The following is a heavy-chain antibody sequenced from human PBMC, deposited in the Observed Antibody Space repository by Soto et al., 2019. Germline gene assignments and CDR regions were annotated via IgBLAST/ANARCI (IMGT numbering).Heavy chain of an antibody. CDR1: GGSISGYY. J-gene: IGHJ6*02. CDR2: MYKTGST. D-gene: IGHD3-9*01. Sequence: PSETLSLTCTVSGGSISGYYWSWIRQPPGKGLEWIGYMYKTGSTVYNPSFKSRVTISVDTSKNQFSLKLSSVTAVDTAVYYCARGGVLRYFDWSQGSYYYGMDVWGQGTTVTVSS. V-gene: IGHV4-59*08. CDR3: ARGGVLRYFDWSQGSYYYGMDV.